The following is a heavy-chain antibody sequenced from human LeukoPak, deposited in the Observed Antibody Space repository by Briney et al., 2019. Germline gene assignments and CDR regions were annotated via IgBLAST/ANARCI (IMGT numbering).Heavy chain of an antibody. Sequence: SVKVSFKASGGTFSSYAISWVRQAPGQGLEWMGRIIPILGIANYAQKFQGRVTITADKSTSTAYMELSSLRSEDTAVYYCARIKTNYYDSSGYYESPVDYWGQGTLVTVSS. J-gene: IGHJ4*02. V-gene: IGHV1-69*04. CDR1: GGTFSSYA. CDR3: ARIKTNYYDSSGYYESPVDY. CDR2: IIPILGIA. D-gene: IGHD3-22*01.